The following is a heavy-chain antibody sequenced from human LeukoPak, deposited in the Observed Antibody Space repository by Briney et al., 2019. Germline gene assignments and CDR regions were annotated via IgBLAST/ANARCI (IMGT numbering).Heavy chain of an antibody. V-gene: IGHV4-4*02. Sequence: PSGTLSLTCAVSGGSISSSNWWSWIRQPPGKGLEWIGEINHSGSTNYNPSLKSRVTISVDTSKNQFSLKLSSVTAADTAVYYCARGWGGVGAHKFYYFDYWGQGTLVTVSS. J-gene: IGHJ4*02. CDR2: INHSGST. CDR3: ARGWGGVGAHKFYYFDY. CDR1: GGSISSSNW. D-gene: IGHD1-26*01.